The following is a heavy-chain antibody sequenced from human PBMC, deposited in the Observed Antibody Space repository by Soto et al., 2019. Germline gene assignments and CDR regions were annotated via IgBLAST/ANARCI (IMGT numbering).Heavy chain of an antibody. CDR1: GFTFDDYA. CDR2: ISWNSGSI. V-gene: IGHV3-9*01. CDR3: AQDHLANYYYYMDV. Sequence: EVQLVKSGGGLVQPGRSLRLSCAASGFTFDDYAMHWVRQAPGKGLEWVSGISWNSGSIGYADSVKGRFTISRDNAKNSLYLQMNSLRAEDTALYYCAQDHLANYYYYMDVWGKGTTVTVSS. J-gene: IGHJ6*03.